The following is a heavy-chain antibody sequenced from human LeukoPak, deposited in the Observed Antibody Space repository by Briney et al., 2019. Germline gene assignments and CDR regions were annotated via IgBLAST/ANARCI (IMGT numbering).Heavy chain of an antibody. CDR1: GGSFSGYY. V-gene: IGHV4-34*01. CDR2: INHSGST. Sequence: AETLSLTCAVYGGSFSGYYWSWIRQPPGKGLEWIGEINHSGSTNYNPSLKSRVTISVDTSKNQFSLKLSSVTAADTAVYYCARAGLYCSGGSCYPLAYYMDVWGKGSTDTVSS. J-gene: IGHJ6*03. D-gene: IGHD2-15*01. CDR3: ARAGLYCSGGSCYPLAYYMDV.